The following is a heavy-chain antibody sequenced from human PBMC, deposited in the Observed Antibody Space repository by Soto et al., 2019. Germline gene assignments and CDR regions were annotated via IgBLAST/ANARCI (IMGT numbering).Heavy chain of an antibody. J-gene: IGHJ4*02. CDR3: ARDPKTSGGQHWAFNYFDS. D-gene: IGHD7-27*01. CDR2: ISGSGTIT. Sequence: GGSLRLSCAASGFPFSSYAMTWVRQAPGKGLEWVSGISGSGTITYDADSVKGRFTISRDNSKSTLCLQVDSLRPEDAAVYYCARDPKTSGGQHWAFNYFDSWGQGTLVTVSS. CDR1: GFPFSSYA. V-gene: IGHV3-23*01.